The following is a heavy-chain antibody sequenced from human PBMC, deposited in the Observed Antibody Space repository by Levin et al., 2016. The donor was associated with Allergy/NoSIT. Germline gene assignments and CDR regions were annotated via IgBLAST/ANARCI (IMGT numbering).Heavy chain of an antibody. J-gene: IGHJ4*02. D-gene: IGHD1-26*01. V-gene: IGHV3-7*01. Sequence: DSVKGRFTISRDNAKNSLYLQMSSLRAEDTAVYYCARDPIVGTTSLPYYFDYWGQGTLVTVSS. CDR3: ARDPIVGTTSLPYYFDY.